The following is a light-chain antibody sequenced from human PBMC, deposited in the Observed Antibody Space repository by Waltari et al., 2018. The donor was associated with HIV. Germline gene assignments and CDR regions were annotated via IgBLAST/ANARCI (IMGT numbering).Light chain of an antibody. CDR1: KIGLRD. CDR3: QVWGATDDWV. V-gene: IGLV3-21*02. CDR2: DDR. J-gene: IGLJ3*02. Sequence: SYVLTQPPSVSVAPNQTATVACIGEKIGLRDVHWYRQRSGQAPEVVMHDDRDRDPVISGRIIGSTAGDMAPLTIAGAEAGTESVYYCQVWGATDDWVFGGGTKLTVL.